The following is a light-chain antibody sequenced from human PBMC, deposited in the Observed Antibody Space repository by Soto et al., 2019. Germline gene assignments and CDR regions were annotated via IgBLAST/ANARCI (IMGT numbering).Light chain of an antibody. CDR3: SSCAGRNNPYV. J-gene: IGLJ1*01. CDR2: EVS. Sequence: QSALTQPPSASGSPGQSVTISCTGTSSDVGGWNFVSWYQQHPGKAPKLMIYEVSKRPSGVPDRFSGSKSGNTASLTVSGLQAEDEADYSCSSCAGRNNPYVFGTGTKLTVL. V-gene: IGLV2-8*01. CDR1: SSDVGGWNF.